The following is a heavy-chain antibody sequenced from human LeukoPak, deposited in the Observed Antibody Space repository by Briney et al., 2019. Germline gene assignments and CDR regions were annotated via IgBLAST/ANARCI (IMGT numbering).Heavy chain of an antibody. Sequence: SETLSLTCTVSGGSISSYYWNWIRQPPGKGLEWIGHIYSSGSTKYDPSLKSRVTISVDTSKNQFSLKLISVTAADAAVYYCARGQLATGIFDHWGQGTLVTVSS. J-gene: IGHJ4*02. CDR1: GGSISSYY. CDR3: ARGQLATGIFDH. D-gene: IGHD6-6*01. CDR2: IYSSGST. V-gene: IGHV4-59*01.